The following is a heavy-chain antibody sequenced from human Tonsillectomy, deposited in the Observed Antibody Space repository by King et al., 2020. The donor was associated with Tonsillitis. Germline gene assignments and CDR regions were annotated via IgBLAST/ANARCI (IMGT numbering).Heavy chain of an antibody. Sequence: VQLVESVNEVKKPGASVKVSCKASGYTFTTYGITWVRQAPGQGLEWMGWISAFHANTTYAQVLQGRVTMTTDTSTSTAYMELRSLRSDDTAVYYCARTRTPAAFDIWGQGTMVIVSS. CDR3: ARTRTPAAFDI. V-gene: IGHV1-18*04. CDR2: ISAFHANT. J-gene: IGHJ3*02. D-gene: IGHD2-15*01. CDR1: GYTFTTYG.